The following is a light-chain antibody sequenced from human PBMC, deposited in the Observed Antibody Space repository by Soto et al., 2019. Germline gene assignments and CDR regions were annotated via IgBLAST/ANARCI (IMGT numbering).Light chain of an antibody. Sequence: DLVMTQSPLSLPVTPGEPASISCRSSQSLLHRNGYNYLDWYVQKPGQSPQLLIYLGSNRASGVPDRFSGSGSGTDFTLKISRVEAEDVGVYYCMQALQTPFTFGPGTKVDIK. CDR3: MQALQTPFT. V-gene: IGKV2-28*01. CDR2: LGS. J-gene: IGKJ3*01. CDR1: QSLLHRNGYNY.